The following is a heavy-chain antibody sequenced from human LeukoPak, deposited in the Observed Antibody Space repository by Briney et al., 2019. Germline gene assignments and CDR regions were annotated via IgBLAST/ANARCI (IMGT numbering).Heavy chain of an antibody. CDR3: AKDRGGYYGSGTSYYFYGMDV. Sequence: PGGSLTLSCAPSGFTFGHYAMHGARKVPGKGLEWVSFFSGEGDDTYYADSVKGRFTISRDISGNALFLLMDSLRSEDTALYYCAKDRGGYYGSGTSYYFYGMDVWGPGTTVTVSS. CDR1: GFTFGHYA. CDR2: FSGEGDDT. V-gene: IGHV3-43*02. J-gene: IGHJ6*02. D-gene: IGHD3-10*01.